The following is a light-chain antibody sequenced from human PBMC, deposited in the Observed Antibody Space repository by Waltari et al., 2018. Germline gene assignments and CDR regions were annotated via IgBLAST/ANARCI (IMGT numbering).Light chain of an antibody. V-gene: IGLV2-23*01. Sequence: QSALTQPASMSGSPGQSITVSCTGPSRDIGNYDLVSWYQQFPGKAPKLIIYECTERPSGISSRFSGSKSGNTAFLTISGLQAEDEADYHCCSYGGPSSWVFGGGTKLTVL. CDR3: CSYGGPSSWV. CDR2: ECT. J-gene: IGLJ3*02. CDR1: SRDIGNYDL.